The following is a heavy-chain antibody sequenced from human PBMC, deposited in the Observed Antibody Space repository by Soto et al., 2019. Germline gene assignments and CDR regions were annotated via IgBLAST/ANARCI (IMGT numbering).Heavy chain of an antibody. D-gene: IGHD3-22*01. CDR2: IKPDGSEK. V-gene: IGHV3-7*04. CDR3: ARGDYYDTSGPFSDAFDI. CDR1: GFSFSNYW. J-gene: IGHJ3*02. Sequence: PGGSLGLSCPASGFSFSNYWMSWVRQAPGKGLEWVANIKPDGSEKFYVDSLKGRFTMSRDNAKSSLYLQMNSLRADDTAVYYCARGDYYDTSGPFSDAFDIWGQGTMVTVSS.